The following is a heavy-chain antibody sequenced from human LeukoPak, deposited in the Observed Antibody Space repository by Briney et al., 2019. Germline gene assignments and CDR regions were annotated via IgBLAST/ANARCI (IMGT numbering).Heavy chain of an antibody. CDR1: GGSFSGYY. D-gene: IGHD3-9*01. CDR3: ARDDYDILTGQSNWFDP. Sequence: PSETLSLTCAVYGGSFSGYYWSWIRQPPGKGLEWIGEINHSGSTNYNPSLKGRVTISVDTSKNQFSLKLSSVTAADTAVYYCARDDYDILTGQSNWFDPWGQGTLVTVSS. J-gene: IGHJ5*02. CDR2: INHSGST. V-gene: IGHV4-34*01.